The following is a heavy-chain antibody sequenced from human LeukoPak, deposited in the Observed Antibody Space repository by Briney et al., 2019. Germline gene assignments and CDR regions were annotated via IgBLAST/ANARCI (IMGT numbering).Heavy chain of an antibody. CDR3: ARPGGYSSSWSL. CDR2: VYYSGTT. Sequence: PSETLSLTCTVSGGSISTYYWNWIRQPPGKGLEWIGYVYYSGTTNFNPSLKSRVTISVDTSKNQFSLKLSSVTAADTAVYYCARPGGYSSSWSLWGQGTLVTVSS. CDR1: GGSISTYY. D-gene: IGHD6-13*01. V-gene: IGHV4-59*01. J-gene: IGHJ4*02.